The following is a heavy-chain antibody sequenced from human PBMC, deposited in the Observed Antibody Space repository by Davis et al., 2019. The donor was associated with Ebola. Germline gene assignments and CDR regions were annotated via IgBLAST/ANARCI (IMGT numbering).Heavy chain of an antibody. Sequence: SETLSLTCTVSGGSITSYYWSWIRQPPGKGLEWIGYINYGGATVYNPSLKSRVTISVDTSKNQFSLELSSVTAADTAVYFCAKEGDYYGSGPPFDIWGQGTLVTVSS. J-gene: IGHJ5*02. CDR2: INYGGAT. V-gene: IGHV4-59*01. D-gene: IGHD3-10*01. CDR3: AKEGDYYGSGPPFDI. CDR1: GGSITSYY.